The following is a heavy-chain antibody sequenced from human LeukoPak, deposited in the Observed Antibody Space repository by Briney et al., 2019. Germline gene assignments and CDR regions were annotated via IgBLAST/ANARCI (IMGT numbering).Heavy chain of an antibody. Sequence: PGGSLRLSCAASGFTFSSYAMSWVRQAPGKGLEWLSGISGSGYSTYYADSVKGRFTISRDNSKNTLYLQMNSLRAEDTAVYYCAKAIAVGGTSPPADYWGQGTLVTASS. CDR1: GFTFSSYA. J-gene: IGHJ4*02. CDR3: AKAIAVGGTSPPADY. D-gene: IGHD6-19*01. CDR2: ISGSGYST. V-gene: IGHV3-23*01.